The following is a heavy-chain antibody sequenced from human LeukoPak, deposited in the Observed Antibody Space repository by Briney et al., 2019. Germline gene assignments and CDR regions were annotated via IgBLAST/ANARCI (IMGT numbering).Heavy chain of an antibody. CDR1: GGSVGIGTYY. CDR2: IYYSGRT. V-gene: IGHV4-39*07. J-gene: IGHJ4*02. CDR3: ARAVQLERPFDY. D-gene: IGHD1-1*01. Sequence: PSETLSLTCTVSGGSVGIGTYYWGWIRQPPGKGLEWIGSIYYSGRTYYNPSLKSRVTISVDTSKNQFSLKLSSVTAADTAVYYCARAVQLERPFDYWGQGTLVTVSS.